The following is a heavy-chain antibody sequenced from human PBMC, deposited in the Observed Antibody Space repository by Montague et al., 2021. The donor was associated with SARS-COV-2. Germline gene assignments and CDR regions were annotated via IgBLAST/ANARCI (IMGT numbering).Heavy chain of an antibody. V-gene: IGHV4-34*01. CDR1: RGSFSNYY. Sequence: SETLSLTCAVSRGSFSNYYWTWIRQSPGKGLEWIGEINQGGAPNYTPSLKSRVTISLDTSKKQISLKLNSVTVADTAVFFCARGSPVQGSFRHFDSISSGALDIWAQGSLVIVSS. J-gene: IGHJ3*02. CDR2: INQGGAP. D-gene: IGHD3-9*01. CDR3: ARGSPVQGSFRHFDSISSGALDI.